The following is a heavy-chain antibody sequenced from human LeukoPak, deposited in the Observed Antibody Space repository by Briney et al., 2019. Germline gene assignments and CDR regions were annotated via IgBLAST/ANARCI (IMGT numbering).Heavy chain of an antibody. J-gene: IGHJ4*02. V-gene: IGHV3-30*02. CDR3: AKDPYSYGSYFDY. D-gene: IGHD5-18*01. CDR1: GFTFSGCG. Sequence: GGSLRLSCAASGFTFSGCGMHWVRQAPGKGLEWVAFVWYDGRDKYYADSVKGRFTISRDNSKNTLYLQMNSLRAEDTAMYYCAKDPYSYGSYFDYWGQGTLVTVSS. CDR2: VWYDGRDK.